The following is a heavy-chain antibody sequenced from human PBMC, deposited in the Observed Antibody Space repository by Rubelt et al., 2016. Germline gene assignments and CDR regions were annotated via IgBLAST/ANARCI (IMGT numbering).Heavy chain of an antibody. CDR2: IYYSGST. CDR3: ARDGYNSGWSFDY. CDR1: GDSVSSGSYY. V-gene: IGHV4-61*01. J-gene: IGHJ4*02. Sequence: QVQLQESSPGLVKPSETLSLTCTVSGDSVSSGSYYWSWIRQPPGKGLEWIGYIYYSGSTNYNPFSKSRVTISVDTSKNQFSLKLSSVTAADTAVYYCARDGYNSGWSFDYWGQGTLVTVSS. D-gene: IGHD6-19*01.